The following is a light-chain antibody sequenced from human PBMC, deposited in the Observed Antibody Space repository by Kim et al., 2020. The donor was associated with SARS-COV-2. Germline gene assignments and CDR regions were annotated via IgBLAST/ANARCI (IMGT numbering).Light chain of an antibody. CDR3: AAWDDSLKGSV. J-gene: IGLJ3*02. CDR2: SND. Sequence: GQRFTISCSGSISNIGSNVVNWYQQLPGTAPKLLMYSNDYRPSGVPDRFSGSKSGSSASLAISGLQSEDEADYYCAAWDDSLKGSVFGGGTQLTVL. CDR1: ISNIGSNV. V-gene: IGLV1-44*01.